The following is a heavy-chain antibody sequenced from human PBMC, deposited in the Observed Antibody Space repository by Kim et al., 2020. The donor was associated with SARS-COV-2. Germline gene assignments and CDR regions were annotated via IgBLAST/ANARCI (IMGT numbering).Heavy chain of an antibody. D-gene: IGHD1-20*01. V-gene: IGHV3-23*01. CDR1: GFTFSNYA. Sequence: GRSLRLSCVASGFTFSNYAMTWVRQAPGKGLEWVSVISGAGSSTYYADSVKGRFTISRDKSKNTLYLQMNSLRAEDTAVYYCAKDLQYKWNVCGMDVWG. CDR3: AKDLQYKWNVCGMDV. CDR2: ISGAGSST. J-gene: IGHJ6*02.